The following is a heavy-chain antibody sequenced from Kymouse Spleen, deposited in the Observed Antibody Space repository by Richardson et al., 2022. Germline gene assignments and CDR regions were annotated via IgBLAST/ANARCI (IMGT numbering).Heavy chain of an antibody. Sequence: EVQLVESGGGLVQPGGSLKLSCAASGFTFSGSAMHWVRQASGKGLEWVGRIRSKANSYATAYAASVKGRFTISRDDSKNTAYLQMNSLKTEDTAVYYCTPTMVRGVNYFDYWGQGTLVTVSS. CDR1: GFTFSGSA. V-gene: IGHV3-73*02. CDR2: IRSKANSYAT. D-gene: IGHD3-10*01. J-gene: IGHJ4*02. CDR3: TPTMVRGVNYFDY.